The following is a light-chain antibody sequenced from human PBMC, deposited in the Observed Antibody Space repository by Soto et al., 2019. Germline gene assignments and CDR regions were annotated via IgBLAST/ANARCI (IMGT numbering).Light chain of an antibody. CDR3: QQYDNSPQT. J-gene: IGKJ1*01. CDR1: QSAANTY. V-gene: IGKV3-20*01. Sequence: EIVLTQSPGTLSLSPGERATLSCRASQSAANTYVCWYQQRHGQAPRLLIYGASLRDTGIPERFSGSGSGTDFTLTISRLEAEDFAVYYCQQYDNSPQTFGQGTKVEIK. CDR2: GAS.